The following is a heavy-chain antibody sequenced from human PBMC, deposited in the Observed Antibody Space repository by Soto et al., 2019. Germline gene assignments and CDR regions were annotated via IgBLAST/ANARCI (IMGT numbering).Heavy chain of an antibody. CDR1: EYTFTNDA. V-gene: IGHV1-3*04. Sequence: QVQLVQSGAEVKKPGASVKVSCKASEYTFTNDAMHWVRQAPGQRLEWMGGINIGNGNTKYTQSLQGRVTITRDTSASTVYMEVSSLRSEDTAIYYCARATGYGRLDSWGQGTLVTVSS. CDR2: INIGNGNT. J-gene: IGHJ4*02. D-gene: IGHD5-18*01. CDR3: ARATGYGRLDS.